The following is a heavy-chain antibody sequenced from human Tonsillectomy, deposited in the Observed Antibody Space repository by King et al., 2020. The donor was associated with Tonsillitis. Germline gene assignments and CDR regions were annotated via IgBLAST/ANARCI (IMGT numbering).Heavy chain of an antibody. J-gene: IGHJ5*02. Sequence: QLQESGPGLVKPSETLSLTCTVSGDSISNKNYFWGWIRQPPGKGLEWIGSIYYSGNTYYNPSLKSRVTISVDTSKNQLSLKVSSMTAADTAMYYSARQLSGTGYGPLGPWGQGTLVTVSS. V-gene: IGHV4-39*07. CDR2: IYYSGNT. CDR1: GDSISNKNYF. D-gene: IGHD3/OR15-3a*01. CDR3: ARQLSGTGYGPLGP.